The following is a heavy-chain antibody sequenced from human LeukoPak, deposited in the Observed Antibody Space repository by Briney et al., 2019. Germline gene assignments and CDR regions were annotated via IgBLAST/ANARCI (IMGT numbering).Heavy chain of an antibody. V-gene: IGHV3-43*02. D-gene: IGHD2-15*01. J-gene: IGHJ3*02. CDR1: GFSFDDYP. CDR3: AKEIDTLGTNAFDI. Sequence: PGVSLRLSCAASGFSFDDYPMHWGRQAPGKGLEWVSLINEDGGKTFYADSVRGRFTISRDNSKNSLYLQMNSLRTEDTALYYCAKEIDTLGTNAFDIWGQGTIVTGSS. CDR2: INEDGGKT.